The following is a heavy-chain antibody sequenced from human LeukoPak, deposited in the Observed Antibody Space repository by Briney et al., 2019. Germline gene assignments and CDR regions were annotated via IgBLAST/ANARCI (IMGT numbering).Heavy chain of an antibody. CDR3: ARDRRDSESYGTDNWFDP. V-gene: IGHV4-34*01. Sequence: SETLSLTCAVYGGSFSGYYWSWIRQPPGKGLEWIGEINHSGSTNYNPSLKSRVTISVDTSKNQFSLKLSSVTAADTAVYYCARDRRDSESYGTDNWFDPWGQGTLVTVSS. CDR1: GGSFSGYY. J-gene: IGHJ5*02. CDR2: INHSGST. D-gene: IGHD3-16*01.